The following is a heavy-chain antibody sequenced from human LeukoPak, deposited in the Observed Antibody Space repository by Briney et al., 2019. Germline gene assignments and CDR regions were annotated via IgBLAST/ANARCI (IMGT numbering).Heavy chain of an antibody. J-gene: IGHJ4*02. V-gene: IGHV3-23*01. CDR3: ARGSMVRGVSDDY. CDR2: ISGSGGST. CDR1: GFTFSNYA. D-gene: IGHD3-10*01. Sequence: GGSLRLSCVASGFTFSNYAMTWVRQAPGKGLELVSAISGSGGSTYYADSVKGRFTISRDNSKNTLYLQMNSLRAEDTAVYYCARGSMVRGVSDDYWGQGTLVTVSS.